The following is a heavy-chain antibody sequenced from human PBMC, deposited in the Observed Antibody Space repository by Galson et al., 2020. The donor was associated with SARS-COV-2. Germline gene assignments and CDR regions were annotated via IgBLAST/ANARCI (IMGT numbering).Heavy chain of an antibody. CDR2: TYYRSKWYS. D-gene: IGHD6-19*01. Sequence: SETLSLTCAISGDSVSSDSAAWNWIRQSPSRGLEWLGRTYYRSKWYSDYAVSLKSRLIIDADTSKNQFSLHLNSVTPEDTAVYYCARSPGKTVARTMDVWGQGTTVTVSS. CDR3: ARSPGKTVARTMDV. CDR1: GDSVSSDSAA. V-gene: IGHV6-1*01. J-gene: IGHJ6*02.